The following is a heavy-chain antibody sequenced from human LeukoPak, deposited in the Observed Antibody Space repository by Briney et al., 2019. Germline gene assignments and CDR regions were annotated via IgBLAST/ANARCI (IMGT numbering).Heavy chain of an antibody. J-gene: IGHJ4*02. V-gene: IGHV1-69*13. Sequence: SVKVSCKASGYTFTGYYMHWVRQAPGQGLEWMGGIIPIFGTANYAQKFQGRVTITADESTSTAYMELSSLRSEDTAVYYCARDGDYYGSGSYRSHFDYWGQGTLVTVSS. CDR2: IIPIFGTA. CDR1: GYTFTGYY. D-gene: IGHD3-10*01. CDR3: ARDGDYYGSGSYRSHFDY.